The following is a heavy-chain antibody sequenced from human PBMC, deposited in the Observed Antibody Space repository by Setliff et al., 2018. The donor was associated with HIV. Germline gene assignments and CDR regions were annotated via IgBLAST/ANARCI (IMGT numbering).Heavy chain of an antibody. CDR3: ARDSGWWQIDY. D-gene: IGHD6-19*01. Sequence: SETLSLTCTVSGGSITSDYYWGWIRQPPGKGLEWIGSIYYSGSTYHNPSFMSRVAISADTSKNQYSLNLRSVTASDTAVYYCARDSGWWQIDYWGQGTLVTVSS. CDR2: IYYSGST. J-gene: IGHJ4*02. V-gene: IGHV4-39*02. CDR1: GGSITSDYY.